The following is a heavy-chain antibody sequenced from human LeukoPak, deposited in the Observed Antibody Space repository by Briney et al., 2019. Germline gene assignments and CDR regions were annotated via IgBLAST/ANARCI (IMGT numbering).Heavy chain of an antibody. Sequence: ASVKVSCKASGYTFTSYGISWVRQAPGQGLEWMGWISAYNGNTNYAQKLQGRVTMTTDTSTSTAYMELRSLRSDDTAVYYCARILVGVGVSGLPSRYIDYWGQGTLVTVSS. V-gene: IGHV1-18*01. CDR3: ARILVGVGVSGLPSRYIDY. D-gene: IGHD1-26*01. J-gene: IGHJ4*02. CDR1: GYTFTSYG. CDR2: ISAYNGNT.